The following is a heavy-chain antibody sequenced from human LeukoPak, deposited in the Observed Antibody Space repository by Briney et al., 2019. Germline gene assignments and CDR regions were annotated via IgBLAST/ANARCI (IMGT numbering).Heavy chain of an antibody. V-gene: IGHV1-18*01. CDR1: GYTFTSYG. CDR2: ISAYNGNT. Sequence: ASVKVSCKASGYTFTSYGISWVRQAPGQGLEWMGWISAYNGNTNYAQKLQGRVTMTTDTSTSTAYTELRSLRSDDTAVYYCARDRGDLSGSYSNFDYWGQGTLVTVSS. J-gene: IGHJ4*02. CDR3: ARDRGDLSGSYSNFDY. D-gene: IGHD1-26*01.